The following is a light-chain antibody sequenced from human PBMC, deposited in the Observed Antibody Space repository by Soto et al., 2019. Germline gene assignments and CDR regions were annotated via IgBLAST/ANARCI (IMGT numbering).Light chain of an antibody. J-gene: IGKJ3*01. CDR1: QSVSSF. CDR3: KDRNEGAFT. Sequence: VLTQSPASLSLSPGERATLSCRASQSVSSFLGWYQQKPGQAPRLLIYDASNRATGIPARFSGSGSATDSAHTISSLVPEVAAGDYSKDRNEGAFTYGPGTIVDIK. V-gene: IGKV3-11*01. CDR2: DAS.